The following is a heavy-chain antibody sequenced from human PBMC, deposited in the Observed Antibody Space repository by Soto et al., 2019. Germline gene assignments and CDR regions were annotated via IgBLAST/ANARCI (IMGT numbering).Heavy chain of an antibody. CDR1: GYTFTSYG. CDR3: ARGPILNYYYYMDV. Sequence: ASVKVSCKASGYTFTSYGISWVRQAPGQGLEWMGWISAYNGNTNYAQKFQGRVTMTTDTSTSTGYMELRSLRSEDTAVYYCARGPILNYYYYMDVWGKGTTVTVSS. V-gene: IGHV1-18*01. D-gene: IGHD3-9*01. J-gene: IGHJ6*03. CDR2: ISAYNGNT.